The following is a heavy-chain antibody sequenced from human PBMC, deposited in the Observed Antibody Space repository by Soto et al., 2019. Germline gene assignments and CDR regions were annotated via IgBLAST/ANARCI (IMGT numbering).Heavy chain of an antibody. CDR3: ARVPITMVRGVYYYGMDV. Sequence: ASVKVSCKASGYTFTGYYVHWVRQAPGHGLEWLGWIHLNSGGTNYAQKLQGRVTMTTDTSTSTAYMELRSLRSDDTAVYYCARVPITMVRGVYYYGMDVWGQGTTVTVSS. D-gene: IGHD3-10*01. V-gene: IGHV1-2*02. CDR2: IHLNSGGT. J-gene: IGHJ6*02. CDR1: GYTFTGYY.